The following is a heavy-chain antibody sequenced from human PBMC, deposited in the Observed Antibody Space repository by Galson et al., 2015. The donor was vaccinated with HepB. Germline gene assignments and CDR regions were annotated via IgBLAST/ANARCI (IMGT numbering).Heavy chain of an antibody. Sequence: SLRLSCAASGFTFSSYGMHWVRQAPGKGLEWVAVISYDGSNKYYADSVKGRFTISRDNSKNTLYLQMNSLRAEDTAVYYCARDGGGYYGSGSPEYYYYGMDVWGQGTLVTVSS. D-gene: IGHD3-10*01. CDR1: GFTFSSYG. V-gene: IGHV3-30*03. CDR2: ISYDGSNK. J-gene: IGHJ6*02. CDR3: ARDGGGYYGSGSPEYYYYGMDV.